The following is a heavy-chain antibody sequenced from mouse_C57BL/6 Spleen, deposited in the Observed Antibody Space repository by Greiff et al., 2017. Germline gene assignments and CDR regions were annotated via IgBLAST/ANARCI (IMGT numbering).Heavy chain of an antibody. Sequence: EVKLMESGGGLVKPGGSLKLSCAASGFTFSDYGMHWVRQAPEKGLEWVAYISSGSSTIYYADTVKGRFTISRDNAKNTLFLQMTSLRSEDTAMYYCARPGYYYGSSLYWYFDVWGTGTTVTVSS. J-gene: IGHJ1*03. CDR2: ISSGSSTI. V-gene: IGHV5-17*01. CDR3: ARPGYYYGSSLYWYFDV. CDR1: GFTFSDYG. D-gene: IGHD1-1*01.